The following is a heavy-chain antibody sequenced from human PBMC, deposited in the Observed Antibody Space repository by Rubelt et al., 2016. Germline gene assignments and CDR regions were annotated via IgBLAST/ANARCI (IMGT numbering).Heavy chain of an antibody. Sequence: QVQLQESGPGLVKPSETLSLTCTVSGGSITSYYWSWIRQPAGKGLEWIGRISTSGSTNYNPSLKSRVTMSVDTSKNQFSLNLTSGTAADTSVYYCAMVQDPRYNWFDPWGQGALVTVSS. V-gene: IGHV4-4*07. J-gene: IGHJ5*02. CDR3: AMVQDPRYNWFDP. CDR1: GGSITSYY. CDR2: ISTSGST.